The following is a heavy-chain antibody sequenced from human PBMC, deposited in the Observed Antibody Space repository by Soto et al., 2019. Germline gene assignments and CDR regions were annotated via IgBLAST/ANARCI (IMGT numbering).Heavy chain of an antibody. V-gene: IGHV3-23*01. CDR3: AKGRRDDILTGYYIGP. J-gene: IGHJ5*02. CDR2: ISGSGGST. Sequence: GGSLRLSCAASGFTFSSYAMSWVRQAPGKGLEWVSAISGSGGSTYYADSVKGRFTISRDNSKNTLYPQMNSLRAEDTAVYYCAKGRRDDILTGYYIGPWGQGTLVTVSS. CDR1: GFTFSSYA. D-gene: IGHD3-9*01.